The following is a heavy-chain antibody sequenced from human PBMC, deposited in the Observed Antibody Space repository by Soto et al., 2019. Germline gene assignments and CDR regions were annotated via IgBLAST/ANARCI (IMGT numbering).Heavy chain of an antibody. CDR1: GGSISSSSYY. J-gene: IGHJ4*02. V-gene: IGHV4-39*01. Sequence: QLQLQESGPGLVKPSETLSLTCTVSGGSISSSSYYWGWIRQPPGKGLEWIGSIYYSGSTYYNPSLKSRVTISVDTSKNQFSLKLSSVTAADTAVYYGARSNYDILTGWDFDYWGQGTLVTVSS. CDR3: ARSNYDILTGWDFDY. D-gene: IGHD3-9*01. CDR2: IYYSGST.